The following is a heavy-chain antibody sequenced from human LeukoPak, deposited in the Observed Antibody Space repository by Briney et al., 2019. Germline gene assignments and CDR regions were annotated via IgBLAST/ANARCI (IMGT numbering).Heavy chain of an antibody. D-gene: IGHD3-22*01. CDR1: GFTFRTNY. V-gene: IGHV3-66*01. CDR3: AKDYYDSSGYPDAFDI. Sequence: PGGSLRLSCTASGFTFRTNYMSWVRQAPGKGLEWVSVIYSSGDTYYADSVKGRFTISRDDSKNTLYLQMNSLRAEDTAVYYCAKDYYDSSGYPDAFDIWGQGTMVTVSS. CDR2: IYSSGDT. J-gene: IGHJ3*02.